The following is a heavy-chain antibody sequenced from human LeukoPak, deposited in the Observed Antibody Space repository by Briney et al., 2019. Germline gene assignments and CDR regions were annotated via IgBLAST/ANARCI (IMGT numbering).Heavy chain of an antibody. D-gene: IGHD6-19*01. CDR2: ISGSGGST. CDR3: ARVAVAAYYFDY. Sequence: HPGGSLRLSCAASGFTFSSYAMSWVRQAPGKGLEWVSAISGSGGSTYYADSVKGRFTISRDNSKNTLYLQMNSLRAEDTAVYYCARVAVAAYYFDYWGQGTLVTVSS. J-gene: IGHJ4*02. CDR1: GFTFSSYA. V-gene: IGHV3-23*01.